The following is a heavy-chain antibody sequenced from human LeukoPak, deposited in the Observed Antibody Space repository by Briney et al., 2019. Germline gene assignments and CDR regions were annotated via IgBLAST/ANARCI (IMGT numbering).Heavy chain of an antibody. CDR2: ISSSSSYI. V-gene: IGHV3-21*01. D-gene: IGHD4-17*01. CDR3: ARDDYGDYAFDI. J-gene: IGHJ3*02. CDR1: GGSIGNYY. Sequence: ETLSLTCTVSGGSIGNYYWSWIRQPPGKGLEWVSSISSSSSYIYYADSVKGRFTISRDNAKNSLYLQMNSLRAEDTAVYYCARDDYGDYAFDIWGQGTMVTVSS.